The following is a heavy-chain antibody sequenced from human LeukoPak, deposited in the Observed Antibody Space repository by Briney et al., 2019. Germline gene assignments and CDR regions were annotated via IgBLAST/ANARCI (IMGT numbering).Heavy chain of an antibody. CDR1: GFTFSSFG. Sequence: GGSLRLSCATSGFTFSSFGIDWVRQAPGKGLEWVAYMSYHGSNKFYADSVKGRFTISRDNSRNTLSLLMSSLRPEDTALYYCVRDKSNSGSYLDFWGQGTLVTVSS. CDR2: MSYHGSNK. CDR3: VRDKSNSGSYLDF. D-gene: IGHD1-26*01. J-gene: IGHJ4*02. V-gene: IGHV3-30*07.